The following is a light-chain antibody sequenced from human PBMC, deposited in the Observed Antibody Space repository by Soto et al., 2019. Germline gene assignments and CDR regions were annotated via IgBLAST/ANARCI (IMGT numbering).Light chain of an antibody. CDR2: DAS. CDR1: QDISNF. CDR3: QQYDNPLFA. Sequence: DIQMTQSPSSLSASVGERVTITCQASQDISNFLNWYQQKPGKAPKLLIYDASNLETGVPSRFSGSGSGKDATFTISSLQPEDFATYYCQQYDNPLFAFGPGTKVDIK. V-gene: IGKV1-33*01. J-gene: IGKJ3*01.